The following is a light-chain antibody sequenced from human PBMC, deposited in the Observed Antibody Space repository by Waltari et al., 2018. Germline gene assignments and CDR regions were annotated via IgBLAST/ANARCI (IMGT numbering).Light chain of an antibody. V-gene: IGKV2-28*01. J-gene: IGKJ1*01. CDR2: LGS. CDR3: MQALQTPLT. CDR1: KTLLHSNGYNY. Sequence: DIVMTQSPLSLPVTPGEPASISCRSSKTLLHSNGYNYLDWYLQKPGQSRQLLIYLGSNRASGVPDRFSGSGSGTDFTLKISRVEAEDVGVYYCMQALQTPLTFGQGTKVEIK.